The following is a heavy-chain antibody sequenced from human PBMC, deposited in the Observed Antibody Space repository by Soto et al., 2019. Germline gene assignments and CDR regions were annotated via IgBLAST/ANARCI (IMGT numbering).Heavy chain of an antibody. Sequence: SETLSLTCTVSGGSISSSSYYWCWIRRPPGKGLEWIGSIYYSGSTYYNPSLKSRVTISVDTSKNQFSLKLSSVTAADTAVYYFARLRGEGLRFWTQRNFDYWGQGTLVTVSS. V-gene: IGHV4-39*01. D-gene: IGHD5-12*01. J-gene: IGHJ4*02. CDR2: IYYSGST. CDR1: GGSISSSSYY. CDR3: ARLRGEGLRFWTQRNFDY.